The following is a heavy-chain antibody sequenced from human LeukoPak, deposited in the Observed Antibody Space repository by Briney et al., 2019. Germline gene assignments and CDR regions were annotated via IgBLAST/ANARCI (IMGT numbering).Heavy chain of an antibody. Sequence: EASVKVSCKASGGTFSSYAISWVRQAPGQGLEWMGGIIPIFGTANYAQKFQGRVTITADESTSTAYMELSSLRSEDTAVYYCARAVFYDSSGYYSSYYFDYWGQGTLVTVSS. CDR3: ARAVFYDSSGYYSSYYFDY. CDR2: IIPIFGTA. V-gene: IGHV1-69*13. J-gene: IGHJ4*02. D-gene: IGHD3-22*01. CDR1: GGTFSSYA.